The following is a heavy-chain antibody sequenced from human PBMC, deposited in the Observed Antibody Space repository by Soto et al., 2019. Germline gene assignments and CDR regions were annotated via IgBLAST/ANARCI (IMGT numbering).Heavy chain of an antibody. CDR3: ARDRRAAAGPGALFDY. V-gene: IGHV1-18*01. CDR2: ISAYNGNT. J-gene: IGHJ4*02. D-gene: IGHD6-13*01. CDR1: GYTFTSYG. Sequence: ASVKVSCKASGYTFTSYGISWVRQAPGQGLEWVGWISAYNGNTNYAQKLQGRVTMTTDTSTSTAYMELRSLRSDDTAVYYSARDRRAAAGPGALFDYWGQGTLVTVSS.